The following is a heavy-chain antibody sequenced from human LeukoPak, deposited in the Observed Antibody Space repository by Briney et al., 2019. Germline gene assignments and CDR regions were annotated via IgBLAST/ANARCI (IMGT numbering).Heavy chain of an antibody. CDR1: GFTFDDYG. V-gene: IGHV3-20*04. J-gene: IGHJ6*03. CDR2: INWNGGST. CDR3: ARDSTYYDFWSGSRYYYYYMDV. D-gene: IGHD3-3*01. Sequence: GGSLRLSCAASGFTFDDYGMSWVRQAPGKWLEWVSGINWNGGSTGYADSVKGRFTISRDNAKNSLYLQMNSLRAEDTALYYCARDSTYYDFWSGSRYYYYYMDVWGKGTTVTVSS.